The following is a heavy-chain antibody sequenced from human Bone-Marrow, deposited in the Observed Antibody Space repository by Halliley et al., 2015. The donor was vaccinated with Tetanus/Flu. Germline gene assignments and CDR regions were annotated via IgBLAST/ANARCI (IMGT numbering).Heavy chain of an antibody. CDR3: SGDAGLQLEYAF. CDR1: GYTFTNYG. Sequence: QLVQSGGEVQKPGASVKVSCKASGYTFTNYGITWVRQAPGQGLEWMGWISASNGNTNFAQKFQGRVTMTTDTSSSTAYMELRSVRPNVTAVYCCSGDAGLQLEYAFWGQG. D-gene: IGHD1-1*01. CDR2: ISASNGNT. V-gene: IGHV1-18*01. J-gene: IGHJ6*01.